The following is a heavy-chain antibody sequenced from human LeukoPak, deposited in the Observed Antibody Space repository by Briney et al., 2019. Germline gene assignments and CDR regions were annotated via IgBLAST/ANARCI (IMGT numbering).Heavy chain of an antibody. V-gene: IGHV3-20*04. Sequence: GGSLRLSCAASGFTFDDYGMSWVRQAPGKGLEWVSGINWNGGSTGYADSVKGRFTISRDNAKNSLYLQMNSLRAEDTALYYCARSGRYYSTSNYYYYYMDVWGKGTTVTASS. CDR2: INWNGGST. CDR3: ARSGRYYSTSNYYYYYMDV. D-gene: IGHD4-11*01. CDR1: GFTFDDYG. J-gene: IGHJ6*03.